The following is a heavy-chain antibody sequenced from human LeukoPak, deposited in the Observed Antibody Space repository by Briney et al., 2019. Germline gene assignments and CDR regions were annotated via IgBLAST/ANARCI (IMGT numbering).Heavy chain of an antibody. J-gene: IGHJ3*01. CDR3: AMKAVPRPRLHDAFDF. Sequence: GGSLRLSCAASGFTVSSNYMSWVRQAPGKGLEWVSYISSSSSTIYYADSVKGRFTISRDNAKNSLYLQMNSLRADDTAVYYCAMKAVPRPRLHDAFDFWGQGTVVSVSS. CDR1: GFTVSSNY. D-gene: IGHD5-24*01. V-gene: IGHV3-48*01. CDR2: ISSSSSTI.